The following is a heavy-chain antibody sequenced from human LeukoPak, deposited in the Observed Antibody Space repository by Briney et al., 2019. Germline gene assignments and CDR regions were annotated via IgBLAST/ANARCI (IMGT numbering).Heavy chain of an antibody. CDR3: ARKKSVYRSSSSTYYYMDV. V-gene: IGHV3-30*02. D-gene: IGHD6-6*01. J-gene: IGHJ6*03. Sequence: GESLRLSCAASGFTFGSYGVHWVRQAPGKGLEWVAFIRHDGSDKYYANSVKGRFTISRDNSKSTLYLQMNSLRAEDTAVYHCARKKSVYRSSSSTYYYMDVWGKGTTVTVSS. CDR1: GFTFGSYG. CDR2: IRHDGSDK.